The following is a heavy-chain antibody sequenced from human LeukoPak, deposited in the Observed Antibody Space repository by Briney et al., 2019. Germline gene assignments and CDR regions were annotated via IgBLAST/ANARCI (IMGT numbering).Heavy chain of an antibody. CDR2: IPYDGSSE. D-gene: IGHD2-8*01. CDR1: GFTFSSYG. Sequence: TGGSLRLSCAASGFTFSSYGMHWVRQAPGKGLEWVAFIPYDGSSEYYADSVKGRFTISRDNSKNTLYLQMNSLRAEDTAVYYWAKDPGDIVLMVYAMGHYYFDYWGQGTLVTVSS. V-gene: IGHV3-30*02. J-gene: IGHJ4*02. CDR3: AKDPGDIVLMVYAMGHYYFDY.